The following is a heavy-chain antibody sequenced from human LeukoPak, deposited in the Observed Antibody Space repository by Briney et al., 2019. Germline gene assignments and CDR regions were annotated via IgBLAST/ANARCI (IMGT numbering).Heavy chain of an antibody. J-gene: IGHJ3*02. Sequence: GGSLRLSCAASGFTFSSYAMHWVRQAPGKGLEWVSAISGSGGSTYYADSVKGRFTISRDNSKNTLYLQMNSLRAEDTAVYYCAKDWSPYYYDSSGYYYGPRAFDIWGQGTMVTVSS. D-gene: IGHD3-22*01. V-gene: IGHV3-23*01. CDR2: ISGSGGST. CDR3: AKDWSPYYYDSSGYYYGPRAFDI. CDR1: GFTFSSYA.